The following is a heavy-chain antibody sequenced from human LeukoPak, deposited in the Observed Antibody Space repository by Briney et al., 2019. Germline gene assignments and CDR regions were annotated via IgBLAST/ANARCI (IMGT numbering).Heavy chain of an antibody. V-gene: IGHV1-46*01. CDR3: ARDLVAAASSKPPPPLLINGMDV. Sequence: ASVKVSCKASGYTFTSYYMHWVRQAPGQGLEWMGIINPSGGSTSYAQKFQGRVTMTRDTSTSTVYMELSSLRSEDTAVYYCARDLVAAASSKPPPPLLINGMDVWGQGTTVTVSS. D-gene: IGHD6-13*01. CDR2: INPSGGST. J-gene: IGHJ6*02. CDR1: GYTFTSYY.